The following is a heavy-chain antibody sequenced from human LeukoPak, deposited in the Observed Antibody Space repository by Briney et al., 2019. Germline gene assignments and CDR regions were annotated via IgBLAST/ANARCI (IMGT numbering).Heavy chain of an antibody. V-gene: IGHV3-21*01. J-gene: IGHJ4*02. D-gene: IGHD6-19*01. CDR2: LSGGSDHI. CDR3: ARIGSGWYWDY. CDR1: GFTFSSYN. Sequence: PGGSLRLSCAASGFTFSSYNMYWVRQAPGQGLEWVSSLSGGSDHIYYADPVKGRFTISRDNAKSSLYLQMNSLRAEDTAVYYCARIGSGWYWDYWGQGTLVTVSS.